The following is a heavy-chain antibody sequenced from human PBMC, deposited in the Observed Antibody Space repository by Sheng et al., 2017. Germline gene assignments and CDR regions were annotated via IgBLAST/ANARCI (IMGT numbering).Heavy chain of an antibody. J-gene: IGHJ5*02. V-gene: IGHV4-34*01. Sequence: QVQLQQWGAGLLKPSETLSLTCAVYGGSFSGYYWSWIRQPPGKGLEWIGEINHSGSTNYNPSLKSRVTISVDTSKNQFSLKLSSVTAADTAVYYCARTANWKVNWFDPWGPGEPWSPSPQ. CDR2: INHSGST. CDR1: GGSFSGYY. CDR3: ARTANWKVNWFDP. D-gene: IGHD1-1*01.